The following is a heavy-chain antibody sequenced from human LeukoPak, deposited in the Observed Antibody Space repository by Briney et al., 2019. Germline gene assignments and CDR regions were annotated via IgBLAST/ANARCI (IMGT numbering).Heavy chain of an antibody. D-gene: IGHD5-24*01. J-gene: IGHJ4*02. CDR2: ISGSGGST. V-gene: IGHV3-23*01. CDR1: GSTFSSYA. Sequence: GGSLRLSCAASGSTFSSYAMSWVRQAPGKGLEWVSVISGSGGSTYYADSVKGRFTISRDNSKNTLYLQMNSLSAEDTAVYYCARRDGYDFDYWGQGTLVIVSS. CDR3: ARRDGYDFDY.